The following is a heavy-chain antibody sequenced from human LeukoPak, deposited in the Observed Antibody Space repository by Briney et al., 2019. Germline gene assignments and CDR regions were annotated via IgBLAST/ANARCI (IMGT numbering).Heavy chain of an antibody. V-gene: IGHV4-39*01. D-gene: IGHD5-12*01. CDR3: ARQKGSLANCFDP. Sequence: KASETLSLTCSISGDSISSSNYYWGWIRQPPGKGLEWIGNIYYSGSTYYNPSLKSRVTISVDTSKNQFSLSLSSVTAADTAVYFCARQKGSLANCFDPWGQGALVTVSS. J-gene: IGHJ5*02. CDR2: IYYSGST. CDR1: GDSISSSNYY.